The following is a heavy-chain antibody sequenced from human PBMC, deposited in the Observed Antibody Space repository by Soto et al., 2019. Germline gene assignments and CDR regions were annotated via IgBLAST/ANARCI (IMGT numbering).Heavy chain of an antibody. J-gene: IGHJ3*02. CDR2: IISDGATT. V-gene: IGHV3-74*01. CDR3: ARAKGNSGAFDI. D-gene: IGHD4-4*01. Sequence: EVQLVESGGGLVQRGGSLRLSCAPSGLTFSTYWLHWVRQAPGKGLVWVSRIISDGATTNDADSVKGRFTTSRDNVENMLYLQMNSLRAEDTAVYFCARAKGNSGAFDIWGQGTMVTVSS. CDR1: GLTFSTYW.